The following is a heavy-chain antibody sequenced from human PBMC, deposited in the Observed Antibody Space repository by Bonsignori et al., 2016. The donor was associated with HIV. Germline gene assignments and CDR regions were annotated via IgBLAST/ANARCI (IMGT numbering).Heavy chain of an antibody. V-gene: IGHV3-23*01. Sequence: WIRQPPGKGLEWVSRISGSGGSTYYADSVKGRFTISRDNSKNTLFVQMNSLRAEDTAVYYCAKEGGKGAFDYWGQGTLVTVSS. J-gene: IGHJ4*02. D-gene: IGHD3-16*01. CDR3: AKEGGKGAFDY. CDR2: ISGSGGST.